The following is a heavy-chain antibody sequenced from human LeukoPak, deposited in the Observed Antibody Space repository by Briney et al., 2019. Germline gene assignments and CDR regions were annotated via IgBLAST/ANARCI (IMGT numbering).Heavy chain of an antibody. CDR1: GFTFSSYG. Sequence: PGGSLRLSCAASGFTFSSYGMHWVHQPPAKGLEWVAFIRYDGSNKYYADSVKGRFTISRDNSKNTLYLQMNSLRAEDTAVYYCASIYYDSSGYYFFAFDYWGQGTLVTVSS. CDR2: IRYDGSNK. D-gene: IGHD3-22*01. CDR3: ASIYYDSSGYYFFAFDY. V-gene: IGHV3-30*02. J-gene: IGHJ4*02.